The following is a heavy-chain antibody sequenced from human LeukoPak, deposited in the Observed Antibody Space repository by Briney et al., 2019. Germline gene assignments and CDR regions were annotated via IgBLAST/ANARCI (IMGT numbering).Heavy chain of an antibody. V-gene: IGHV3-21*04. Sequence: PGGSLRLSCAASGFTFSSYSMTWVRQAPGKGLEWVSSISSSSSYIYYADSVKGRFTISRDNAKNSLYLQMNSLRAEDTAVYYCARAVVVVADYWGQGTLVTVSS. J-gene: IGHJ4*02. CDR2: ISSSSSYI. CDR1: GFTFSSYS. CDR3: ARAVVVVADY. D-gene: IGHD2-15*01.